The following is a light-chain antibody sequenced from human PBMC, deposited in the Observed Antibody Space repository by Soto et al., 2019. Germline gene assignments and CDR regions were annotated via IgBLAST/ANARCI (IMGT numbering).Light chain of an antibody. CDR2: KAS. J-gene: IGKJ1*01. CDR3: QQYNSYWT. Sequence: DIRMNQSPSTMSASVGDRVTITCRASQSISSWLAWYQQKPGKAPKLLIYKASSLESGVPSRFSGSGSGTEFTLTISSLQPDDFATYYCQQYNSYWTFGQGTKVEIK. CDR1: QSISSW. V-gene: IGKV1-5*03.